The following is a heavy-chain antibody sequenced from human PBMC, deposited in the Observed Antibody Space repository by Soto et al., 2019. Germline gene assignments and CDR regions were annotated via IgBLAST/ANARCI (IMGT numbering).Heavy chain of an antibody. Sequence: GGSLRLSCAASGFTFSNAWMSWVRQAPGKGLEWVGRIKSKTDGGTTDYAAPVKGRFTISRDDSKNTLYLQMNSLKTEDTAVYYCTTDVDIVATIDPYNLDYWGQGTLVTVST. CDR2: IKSKTDGGTT. D-gene: IGHD5-12*01. J-gene: IGHJ4*02. CDR1: GFTFSNAW. V-gene: IGHV3-15*01. CDR3: TTDVDIVATIDPYNLDY.